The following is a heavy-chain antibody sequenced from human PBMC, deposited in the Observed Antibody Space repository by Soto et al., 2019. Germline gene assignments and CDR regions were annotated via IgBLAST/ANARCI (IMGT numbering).Heavy chain of an antibody. CDR1: GFTFSSYA. V-gene: IGHV3-23*01. CDR2: ISGSGGST. Sequence: EVQLLESGGGLVQPGGSLRLSCAASGFTFSSYAMSWVRQAPGKGLEWVSAISGSGGSTYYADSVKGRFTISRDNSKNPLYLQMNSLSAEDTAVYYCAKGRYCSCTSCRNYYGMDVWGQGTTVTVSS. J-gene: IGHJ6*02. D-gene: IGHD2-2*01. CDR3: AKGRYCSCTSCRNYYGMDV.